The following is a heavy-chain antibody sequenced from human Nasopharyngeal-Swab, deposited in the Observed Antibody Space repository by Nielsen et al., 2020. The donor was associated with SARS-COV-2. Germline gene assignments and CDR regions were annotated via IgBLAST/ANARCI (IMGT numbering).Heavy chain of an antibody. CDR1: GGSISSYY. V-gene: IGHV4-59*08. CDR3: ARHANYDYVWGSYRPHDAFDI. D-gene: IGHD3-16*02. J-gene: IGHJ3*02. Sequence: SETLSLTCTVSGGSISSYYWSWIRQPPGKGLEWIGYIYYSGSTNYNPSLKSRVTISVDTSKNQFSLKLSSVTAADTAVYYCARHANYDYVWGSYRPHDAFDIWGQGTMVIVSS. CDR2: IYYSGST.